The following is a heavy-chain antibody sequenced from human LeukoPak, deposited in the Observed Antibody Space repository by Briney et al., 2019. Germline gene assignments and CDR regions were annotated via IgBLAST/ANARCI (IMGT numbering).Heavy chain of an antibody. V-gene: IGHV1-69*04. CDR3: AGQVSVVVVAALYYYYGMDV. CDR2: IIPILGIA. CDR1: GGTFSSYA. D-gene: IGHD2-15*01. Sequence: ASVKVACNASGGTFSSYAISWVRQPPGQGLEWMGRIIPILGIANYAQKFQGRVTITADKSTSTAYMELSSLRSEDTAVYYCAGQVSVVVVAALYYYYGMDVWGQGTTVTVSS. J-gene: IGHJ6*02.